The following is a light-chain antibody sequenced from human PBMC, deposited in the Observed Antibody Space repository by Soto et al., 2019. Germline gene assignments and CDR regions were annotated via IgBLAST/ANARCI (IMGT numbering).Light chain of an antibody. V-gene: IGKV3-15*01. J-gene: IGKJ1*01. CDR2: GAS. CDR1: QSVSSN. CDR3: QQYNNWPPWT. Sequence: EVVMTQSAATLSVSPGERATLSCRASQSVSSNLAWYQQKPGQAPRLLIYGASNRATGIPARFSGSGSGTEFTLTISSLQSEDFAVYYCQQYNNWPPWTFGQGTKVDIK.